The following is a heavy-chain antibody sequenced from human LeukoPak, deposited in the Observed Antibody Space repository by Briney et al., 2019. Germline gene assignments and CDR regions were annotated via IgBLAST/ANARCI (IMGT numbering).Heavy chain of an antibody. CDR3: AKDWPRHSSSWYLDY. CDR1: GFTFSSYG. J-gene: IGHJ4*02. V-gene: IGHV3-30*02. CDR2: IRYDGSNK. Sequence: PGGSLRLSCAASGFTFSSYGMHWVHQAPGKGLEWVAFIRYDGSNKYYADSVKGRFTISRDNSKNTLYLQMNSLRAEDTAVYYCAKDWPRHSSSWYLDYWGQGTLVTVSS. D-gene: IGHD6-13*01.